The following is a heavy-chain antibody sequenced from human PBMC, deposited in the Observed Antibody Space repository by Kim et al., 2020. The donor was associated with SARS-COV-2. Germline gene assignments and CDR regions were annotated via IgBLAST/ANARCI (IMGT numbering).Heavy chain of an antibody. J-gene: IGHJ4*02. CDR3: ARIFRSGYYSCYFDY. Sequence: SETLSLTCTVSGGSISSGGYYWSWIRQHPGKGLEWIGYIYYSGSTYYNPSLKSRVTISVDTSKNQFSLKLSSVTAADTAVYYCARIFRSGYYSCYFDYWGQGTLVTVSS. D-gene: IGHD3-22*01. V-gene: IGHV4-31*03. CDR1: GGSISSGGYY. CDR2: IYYSGST.